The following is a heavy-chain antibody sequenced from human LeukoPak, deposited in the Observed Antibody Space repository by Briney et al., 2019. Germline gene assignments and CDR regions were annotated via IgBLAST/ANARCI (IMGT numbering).Heavy chain of an antibody. Sequence: PGGSLRLSCEACGFTFSSYALSWVRQAPGEGLQWVAAIGGDSSTYYTGSVRGRFTISRDNSKNTVYLQMSSLRVEDTAVYYCAKKGSYSSGWYGGHYFDSWGQGTLVTVSS. CDR3: AKKGSYSSGWYGGHYFDS. V-gene: IGHV3-23*01. CDR2: IGGDSST. J-gene: IGHJ4*01. D-gene: IGHD6-19*01. CDR1: GFTFSSYA.